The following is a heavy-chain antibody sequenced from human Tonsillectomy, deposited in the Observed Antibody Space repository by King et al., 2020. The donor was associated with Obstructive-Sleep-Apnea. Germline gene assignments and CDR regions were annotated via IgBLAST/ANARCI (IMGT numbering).Heavy chain of an antibody. J-gene: IGHJ4*02. V-gene: IGHV3-20*04. Sequence: VQLVESGGGVVRPGGSLRLSCAASGFNFDDYGMSWVRQAPGKGLEWVSSANWYGCNTAYADSVRGRFTIPSGNAKNSLYLQVNSLRVEDTAWYYCACLGDAYYGTRSYVEYWGQGTLVTVSS. CDR2: ANWYGCNT. D-gene: IGHD3-10*01. CDR1: GFNFDDYG. CDR3: ACLGDAYYGTRSYVEY.